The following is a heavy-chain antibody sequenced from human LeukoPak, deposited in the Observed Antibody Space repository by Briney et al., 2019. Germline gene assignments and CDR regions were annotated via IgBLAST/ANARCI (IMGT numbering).Heavy chain of an antibody. CDR3: AIYDSSGYSAFDI. Sequence: ASVKVSCKASGYTFTGYYMHWVRQAPGQGLEWMGWMNPNSGGTNYAQKFQGWVTMTRDTSISTAYMELSRLRSDDTAVYYCAIYDSSGYSAFDIWGQGTMVTVSS. V-gene: IGHV1-2*04. D-gene: IGHD3-22*01. J-gene: IGHJ3*02. CDR1: GYTFTGYY. CDR2: MNPNSGGT.